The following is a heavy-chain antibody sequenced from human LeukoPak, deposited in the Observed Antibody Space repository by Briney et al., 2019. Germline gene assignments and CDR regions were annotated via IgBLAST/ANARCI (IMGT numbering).Heavy chain of an antibody. CDR2: IKTDGSEK. V-gene: IGHV3-7*05. CDR1: GFTFSRYW. D-gene: IGHD6-19*01. J-gene: IGHJ4*02. Sequence: GGSLRLSCAASGFTFSRYWMSWVRQAPGKGLEWVANIKTDGSEKYYVDSLKGRFIISGDNAKNSLYLQMNSLRAEDTAVYYCARDWDGSGWPIDYWGQGTLVTVSS. CDR3: ARDWDGSGWPIDY.